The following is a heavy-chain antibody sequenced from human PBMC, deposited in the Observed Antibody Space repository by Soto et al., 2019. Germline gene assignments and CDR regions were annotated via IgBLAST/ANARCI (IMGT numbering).Heavy chain of an antibody. CDR1: GGSITSYH. V-gene: IGHV4-59*12. D-gene: IGHD1-20*01. Sequence: SETLSLTCVVSGGSITSYHWSWIRQFPGKGLEWIAYTSYTGNTNYNPSLQSRVTISVDTSKNQFSLKLSSVTAADTAVYYCAGDNWNYYYGMDVWGQGTTVTVSS. J-gene: IGHJ6*02. CDR2: TSYTGNT. CDR3: AGDNWNYYYGMDV.